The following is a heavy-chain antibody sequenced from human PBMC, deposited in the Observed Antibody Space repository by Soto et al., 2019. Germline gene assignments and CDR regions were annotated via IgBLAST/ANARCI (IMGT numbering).Heavy chain of an antibody. Sequence: QIPLVQSGAEVKKPGASLKVSCKASDYTFTTYGISWVRQAPGQGLEWMGWISAYNGNTNFAQKLQGRVTMTTDTSTSTAYMELRSLRSDDTAMYYCARSDSYCSYGMDVWGQGTTVTVSS. D-gene: IGHD3-10*01. CDR3: ARSDSYCSYGMDV. J-gene: IGHJ6*02. CDR1: DYTFTTYG. V-gene: IGHV1-18*01. CDR2: ISAYNGNT.